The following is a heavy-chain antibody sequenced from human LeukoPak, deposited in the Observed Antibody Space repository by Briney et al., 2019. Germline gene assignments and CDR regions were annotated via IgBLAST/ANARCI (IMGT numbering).Heavy chain of an antibody. CDR1: GFTFSSYG. CDR3: ARGFEVLRFLEWLSNDAFDI. CDR2: ISSSSSYI. J-gene: IGHJ3*02. Sequence: GGSLRLSCAASGFTFSSYGMHWVRQAPGKGLEWVSSISSSSSYIYYADSVKGRFTISRDNAKNSLYLQMNSLRAEDTAVYYCARGFEVLRFLEWLSNDAFDIWGQGTMVTVSS. V-gene: IGHV3-21*01. D-gene: IGHD3-3*01.